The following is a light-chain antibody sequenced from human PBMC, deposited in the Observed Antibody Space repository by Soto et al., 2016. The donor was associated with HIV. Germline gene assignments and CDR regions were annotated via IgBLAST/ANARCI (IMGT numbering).Light chain of an antibody. CDR3: QQANSFPPYT. J-gene: IGKJ2*01. CDR1: QGISSS. Sequence: DIQMTQSPSSVSASVGDRVNITCRASQGISSSLAWYQQKPGKAPRLLIYAASNLQSGVPSRFSGSGSGTDFTLTISNLQPEDFATYYCQQANSFPPYTFGQGTKLEIK. CDR2: AAS. V-gene: IGKV1-12*01.